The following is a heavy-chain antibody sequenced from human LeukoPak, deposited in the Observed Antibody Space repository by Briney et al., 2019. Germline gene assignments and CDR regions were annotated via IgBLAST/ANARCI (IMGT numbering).Heavy chain of an antibody. D-gene: IGHD1-26*01. CDR1: SGSISSHY. Sequence: SETLSLTCTVSSGSISSHYWSWIRHPAGKTLEWLGRIWTTGTTAYNPSYKSRLSMSMDKSQNQFSLKLTSITAADTAVYYCARGRAYANFVGSFDLWGRGALVTVSS. V-gene: IGHV4-4*07. CDR2: IWTTGTT. J-gene: IGHJ2*01. CDR3: ARGRAYANFVGSFDL.